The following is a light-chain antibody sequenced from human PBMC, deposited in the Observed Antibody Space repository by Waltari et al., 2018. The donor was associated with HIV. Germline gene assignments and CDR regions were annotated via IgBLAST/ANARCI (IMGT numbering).Light chain of an antibody. J-gene: IGLJ3*02. Sequence: QSVLTQPPSASGTPGQRVTISCSGSSSNIGTKTVNWYQQLPGSAPKFLMYGNHVRPSGVPDRFSRSKSGTSAALAISGLRSEDEADYYCAAWDDSLNAWVFGGGTKVTVL. CDR1: SSNIGTKT. CDR2: GNH. V-gene: IGLV1-44*01. CDR3: AAWDDSLNAWV.